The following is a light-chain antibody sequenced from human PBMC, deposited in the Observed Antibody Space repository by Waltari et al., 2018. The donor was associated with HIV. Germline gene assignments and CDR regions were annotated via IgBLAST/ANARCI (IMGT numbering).Light chain of an antibody. Sequence: QSALTQPPSASGSPGQSVPISCTGTSSDVGGYNYVSWYQQHPGKAPKLMIYEVSKRPSGVPDRFSGSKSGNTASLTVSGLQAEDEADYYCSSYAGSNNLLFGGGTKMTVL. V-gene: IGLV2-8*01. CDR2: EVS. J-gene: IGLJ2*01. CDR3: SSYAGSNNLL. CDR1: SSDVGGYNY.